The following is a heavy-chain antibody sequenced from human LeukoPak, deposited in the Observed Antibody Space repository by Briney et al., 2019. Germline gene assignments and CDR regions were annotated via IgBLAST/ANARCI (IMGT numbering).Heavy chain of an antibody. V-gene: IGHV4-34*01. CDR1: GGSVSGYY. CDR3: ARQAYGSGSYYNSFDY. J-gene: IGHJ4*02. D-gene: IGHD3-10*01. CDR2: INHSGST. Sequence: PSETLSLTCAVYGGSVSGYYWSWIRQLPGKGLEWIGEINHSGSTNYNPSLKSRVTISVDTSKNQFSLKLSSVTAADTAVYYCARQAYGSGSYYNSFDYWGQGTLVTVSS.